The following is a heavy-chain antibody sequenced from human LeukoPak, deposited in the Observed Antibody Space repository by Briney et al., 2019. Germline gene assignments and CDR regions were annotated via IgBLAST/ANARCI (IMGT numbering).Heavy chain of an antibody. CDR2: IYSGGST. V-gene: IGHV3-53*01. CDR1: GFTVGSNY. D-gene: IGHD6-19*01. J-gene: IGHJ4*02. CDR3: ARAGYSGGHDY. Sequence: PGGSLRLSCAASGFTVGSNYMSWVRQAPGKGLQWVSVIYSGGSTYYADSVKGQFTISRDNSKNTLYLQMNSLRAEDTAVYYCARAGYSGGHDYWGQGTLVTVSS.